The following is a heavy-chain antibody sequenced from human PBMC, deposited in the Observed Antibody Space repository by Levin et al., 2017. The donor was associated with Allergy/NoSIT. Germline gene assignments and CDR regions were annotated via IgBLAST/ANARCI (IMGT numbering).Heavy chain of an antibody. J-gene: IGHJ4*02. CDR3: ARGTYYDSSGYYYASDYFDY. Sequence: GASVKVSCKASGNTFTSYDINWVRQATGQGLEWMGWMNPNSGNTGYAQNFQGRVTMTRNTSISTAYMELSSLRSEDTAVYYCARGTYYDSSGYYYASDYFDYWGQGTLVTVSS. CDR1: GNTFTSYD. D-gene: IGHD3-22*01. CDR2: MNPNSGNT. V-gene: IGHV1-8*01.